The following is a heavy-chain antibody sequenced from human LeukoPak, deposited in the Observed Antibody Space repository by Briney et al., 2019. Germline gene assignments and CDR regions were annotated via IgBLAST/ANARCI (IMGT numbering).Heavy chain of an antibody. D-gene: IGHD3-22*01. J-gene: IGHJ4*02. CDR2: IYHSGST. V-gene: IGHV4-38-2*02. CDR1: GNSISSGYY. Sequence: PSETLSLTCTVSGNSISSGYYWGWIRQPPGKGLEWIGSIYHSGSTYYNPSLKSRVTISVDTSKNQFSLKLSSVTAADTAVYYCASGVGFAAGHYDSSGYYVDYWGQGTLVTVSS. CDR3: ASGVGFAAGHYDSSGYYVDY.